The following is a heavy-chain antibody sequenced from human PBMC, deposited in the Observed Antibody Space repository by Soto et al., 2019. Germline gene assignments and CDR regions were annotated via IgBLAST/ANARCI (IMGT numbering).Heavy chain of an antibody. V-gene: IGHV3-30-3*01. D-gene: IGHD6-19*01. CDR1: RFTFTTYA. CDR3: ARCGSISGWYCYFDF. Sequence: GGSLRLSCAASRFTFTTYAMNWVRQAPGKGLEWVALMSSDGTNEHYADSVRGRFTVSRDNSRNTLFLQMNNLRTDDTAVYYCARCGSISGWYCYFDFWGLGTLVTAPQ. J-gene: IGHJ4*02. CDR2: MSSDGTNE.